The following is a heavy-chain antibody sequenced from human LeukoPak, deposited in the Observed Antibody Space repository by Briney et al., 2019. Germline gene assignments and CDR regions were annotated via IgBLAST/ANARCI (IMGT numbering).Heavy chain of an antibody. CDR1: GFIFSNYG. CDR3: VKERGSTTWLGSY. CDR2: IRSGGSTK. V-gene: IGHV3-30*02. D-gene: IGHD2-2*01. J-gene: IGHJ4*02. Sequence: GGSLRLSCAASGFIFSNYGMHWVRQAPGKGLEGVAFIRSGGSTKYYADSVKGRFTISRDNSKNTLFLQMNSLRVEDTGVFYCVKERGSTTWLGSYWGQGTLVTVSS.